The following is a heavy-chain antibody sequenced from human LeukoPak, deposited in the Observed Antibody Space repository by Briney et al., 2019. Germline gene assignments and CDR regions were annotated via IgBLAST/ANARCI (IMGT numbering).Heavy chain of an antibody. CDR1: GYSISSGYY. D-gene: IGHD5-24*01. CDR3: ARDGDGYNYGYFDY. Sequence: SETLSLTCTVSGYSISSGYYWGWIRQPPGKGLEWIGSIYHSGSTYYNPSLKSRVTISVDTSKNQFSLKLSSVTAADTAVYYCARDGDGYNYGYFDYWGQGTLVTVSS. V-gene: IGHV4-38-2*02. CDR2: IYHSGST. J-gene: IGHJ4*02.